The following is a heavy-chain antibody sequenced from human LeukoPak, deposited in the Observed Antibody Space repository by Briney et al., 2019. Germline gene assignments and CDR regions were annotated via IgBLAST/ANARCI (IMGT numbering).Heavy chain of an antibody. Sequence: PGGSLRLSCAASGFTFDDYTMHWVRQAPGKGLEWVSLISWDGGSTYYADSVKGRFTNSRDNSRNSLYLQMNSLRTEDTALYYCAKDISPVIAAAGTYYYYGMDVWGQGTTVTVSS. D-gene: IGHD6-13*01. CDR2: ISWDGGST. CDR3: AKDISPVIAAAGTYYYYGMDV. V-gene: IGHV3-43*01. J-gene: IGHJ6*02. CDR1: GFTFDDYT.